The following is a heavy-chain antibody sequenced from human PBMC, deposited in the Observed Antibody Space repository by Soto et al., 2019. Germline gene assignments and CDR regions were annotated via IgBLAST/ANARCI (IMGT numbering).Heavy chain of an antibody. CDR3: ARDTAAAGTGYYGMDV. CDR1: GYTFTSYY. Sequence: ASVKVSCKASGYTFTSYYINWVRQATGQGLEWMGWMNPNSGNTGYAQKFQGRVTMTRNTSISTVYMELSSLRSEDTAVYYCARDTAAAGTGYYGMDVWGQGTTVTVSS. V-gene: IGHV1-8*01. D-gene: IGHD6-13*01. CDR2: MNPNSGNT. J-gene: IGHJ6*02.